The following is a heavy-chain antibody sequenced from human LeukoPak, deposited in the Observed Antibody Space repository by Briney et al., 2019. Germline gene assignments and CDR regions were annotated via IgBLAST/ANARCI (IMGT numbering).Heavy chain of an antibody. CDR1: GGSFSGYY. CDR3: ARGPWSGYYSRGIYYYMDV. D-gene: IGHD3-3*01. J-gene: IGHJ6*03. CDR2: INHSGST. Sequence: SETLSLTCAVYGGSFSGYYWSWIRQPPGKGLEWIGEINHSGSTNYNPSLKSRVTISVDTSKNQFSLKLSSVTAADTAVYYCARGPWSGYYSRGIYYYMDVWGKGTTVTVSS. V-gene: IGHV4-34*01.